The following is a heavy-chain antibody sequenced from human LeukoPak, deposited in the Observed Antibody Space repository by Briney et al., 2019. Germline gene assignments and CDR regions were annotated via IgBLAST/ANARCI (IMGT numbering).Heavy chain of an antibody. CDR1: GFTFSSYA. J-gene: IGHJ4*02. V-gene: IGHV3-30-3*01. D-gene: IGHD1-26*01. Sequence: GGSLRLSCAASGFTFSSYAMHWVRQAPGKGLEWVAVISYDGSNKYYADSVKARFTISRDNSKNTLYLQMNSLRAEDTAVYYCARDPVGSYLFDYWGQGTLVTVSS. CDR3: ARDPVGSYLFDY. CDR2: ISYDGSNK.